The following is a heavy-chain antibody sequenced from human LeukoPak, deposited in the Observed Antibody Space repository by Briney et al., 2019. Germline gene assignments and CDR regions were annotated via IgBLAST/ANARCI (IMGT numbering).Heavy chain of an antibody. CDR2: INPNSGGT. CDR1: GYTFTGYY. CDR3: ARAGMGCSSTSCSENWFDP. V-gene: IGHV1-2*02. D-gene: IGHD2-2*01. J-gene: IGHJ5*02. Sequence: ASVKVSCKASGYTFTGYYMHWVGQAPGQGLEWMGWINPNSGGTNYAQKFQGRVTMTRDTSISTAYMELSRLRSDDTAVYYCARAGMGCSSTSCSENWFDPWGQGTLVTVSS.